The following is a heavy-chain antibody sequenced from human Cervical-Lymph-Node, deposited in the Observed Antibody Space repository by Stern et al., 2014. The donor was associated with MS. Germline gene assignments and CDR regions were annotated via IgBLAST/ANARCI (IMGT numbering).Heavy chain of an antibody. CDR3: AREDYYGSGSPLDY. V-gene: IGHV3-30-3*01. J-gene: IGHJ4*02. D-gene: IGHD3-10*01. Sequence: VQLEESGGGVVKPGRALRLSCAASGFTFSTYAMHWVRQAPGKGMEWMAFISSDGSNKYYRDSVKGRFTISRDNYKDTLYLQMNSLRVEDTAVYYCAREDYYGSGSPLDYWGQGTLVTVSS. CDR1: GFTFSTYA. CDR2: ISSDGSNK.